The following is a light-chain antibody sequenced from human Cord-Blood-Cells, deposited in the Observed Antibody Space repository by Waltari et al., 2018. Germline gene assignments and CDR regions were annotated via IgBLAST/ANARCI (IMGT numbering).Light chain of an antibody. Sequence: SSELTHDPAVSVALGPTVRITCQGDRLRSSHASWYQQKPGQAPVLVIYGKNNRPSGLPDRFSGSSSGNTASLTITGAQAEDEADYYCNSRDSSGNHVVFGGGTKLTVL. J-gene: IGLJ2*01. V-gene: IGLV3-19*01. CDR2: GKN. CDR3: NSRDSSGNHVV. CDR1: RLRSSH.